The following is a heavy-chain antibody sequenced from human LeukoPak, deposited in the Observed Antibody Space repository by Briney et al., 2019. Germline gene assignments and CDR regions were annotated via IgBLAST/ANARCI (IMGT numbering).Heavy chain of an antibody. J-gene: IGHJ4*02. CDR1: GYTFTGYY. Sequence: ASVKVSCKASGYTFTGYYMHWVRQAPGQGLEWMGWINPNSGGTNYAQKFQGRVTVTRDTSISTAYMELSRLRSDDTAVYYCARGSAPYSSSSGLFDYWGQGTLVTVSS. CDR2: INPNSGGT. CDR3: ARGSAPYSSSSGLFDY. D-gene: IGHD6-6*01. V-gene: IGHV1-2*02.